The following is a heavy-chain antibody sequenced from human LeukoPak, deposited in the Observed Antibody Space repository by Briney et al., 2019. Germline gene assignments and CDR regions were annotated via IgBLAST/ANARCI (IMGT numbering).Heavy chain of an antibody. Sequence: GGSLRLSCAASGFTVSSYGMSWVRQSPGKGLEWVSFITTSGATTSYADSVKGRFTISRDNPRNTLYMQMNSLRDEDTALYYCAIMHGYYDGSGYWVQWGQGTLVTVSS. CDR2: ITTSGATT. CDR3: AIMHGYYDGSGYWVQ. CDR1: GFTVSSYG. D-gene: IGHD3-22*01. J-gene: IGHJ4*02. V-gene: IGHV3-23*01.